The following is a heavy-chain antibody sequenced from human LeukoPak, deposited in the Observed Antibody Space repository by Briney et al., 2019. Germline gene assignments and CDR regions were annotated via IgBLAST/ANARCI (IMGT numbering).Heavy chain of an antibody. V-gene: IGHV3-9*01. CDR3: AKDIIGYSYGYFDY. D-gene: IGHD5-18*01. J-gene: IGHJ4*02. CDR2: ISWNSGSI. Sequence: PAGGSLRLPCAASRFTFDDYAMHWVRQAPGKGLEWVSGISWNSGSIGYADSVKGRFTISRDNAKNSLYLQMNSLRAEDTALYYCAKDIIGYSYGYFDYWGQGTLVTVSS. CDR1: RFTFDDYA.